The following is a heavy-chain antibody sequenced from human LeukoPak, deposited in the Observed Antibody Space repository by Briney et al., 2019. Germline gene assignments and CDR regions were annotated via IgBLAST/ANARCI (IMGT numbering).Heavy chain of an antibody. CDR3: AKSSQVLRFLES. CDR1: GFTFDDYA. J-gene: IGHJ4*02. V-gene: IGHV3-9*01. Sequence: SLRLSCAASGFTFDDYAMHWVRQAPGKGLEWVSGISWNSGSMDYADSVKGRFTISRDNAKNSLYLQMNSLRAEDTALYYCAKSSQVLRFLESWGQGTLVTVSS. D-gene: IGHD3-3*01. CDR2: ISWNSGSM.